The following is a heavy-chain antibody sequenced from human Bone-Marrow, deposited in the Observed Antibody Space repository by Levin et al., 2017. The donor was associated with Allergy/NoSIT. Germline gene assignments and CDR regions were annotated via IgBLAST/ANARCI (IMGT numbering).Heavy chain of an antibody. V-gene: IGHV3-33*01. J-gene: IGHJ4*02. CDR1: GFIFSDYG. CDR3: AGAYGDYGLDY. D-gene: IGHD4-17*01. Sequence: PGGSLRLSCATSGFIFSDYGMHWVRQAPGKGLEWVAVIWFDGSRKYYAGSVRGRFTISRDNSNNTLYLQMSSLRAEDTAVYYCAGAYGDYGLDYWGQGSLVTVSS. CDR2: IWFDGSRK.